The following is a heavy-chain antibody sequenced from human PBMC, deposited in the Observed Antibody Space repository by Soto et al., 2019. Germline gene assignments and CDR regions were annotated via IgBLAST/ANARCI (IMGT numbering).Heavy chain of an antibody. J-gene: IGHJ4*02. Sequence: TVGSLRLSCAASGFTFSDYWMNWVRQAPGKGLEWVANIKQDGSEKNYVDSVKGRFTISRDNAKNSLYLQMNSLRADDTAVYYCAAWGSWGQGTLVTVSS. CDR1: GFTFSDYW. CDR3: AAWGS. CDR2: IKQDGSEK. D-gene: IGHD1-26*01. V-gene: IGHV3-7*03.